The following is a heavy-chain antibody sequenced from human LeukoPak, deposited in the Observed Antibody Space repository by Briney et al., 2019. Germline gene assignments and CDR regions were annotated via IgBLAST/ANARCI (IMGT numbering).Heavy chain of an antibody. CDR1: GGYFSGYY. D-gene: IGHD3-10*01. Sequence: SETLSLTCAVYGGYFSGYYWSWIRQPPGKGLEWIGEINHSGSTNYNPSLKSRVTISVDTSKNQFSLKLSSVTAADTAVYYCARRVTMVRGVIISHYFDYWGQGTLVTVSS. CDR3: ARRVTMVRGVIISHYFDY. CDR2: INHSGST. J-gene: IGHJ4*02. V-gene: IGHV4-34*01.